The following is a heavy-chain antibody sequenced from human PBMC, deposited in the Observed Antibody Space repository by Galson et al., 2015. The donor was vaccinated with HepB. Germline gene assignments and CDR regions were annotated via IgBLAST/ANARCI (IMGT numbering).Heavy chain of an antibody. CDR2: INSDGRST. Sequence: SLRLSCAASGFTFNAFGMHWVRQAPGKGLVWVSRINSDGRSTSHADFVRGRFTISRDNAKNTLYLQMNSLRAEDTAVYYCARGNDGYKWNHHYGMDVWGQGTTVTVSS. J-gene: IGHJ6*02. CDR1: GFTFNAFG. D-gene: IGHD1-14*01. V-gene: IGHV3-74*01. CDR3: ARGNDGYKWNHHYGMDV.